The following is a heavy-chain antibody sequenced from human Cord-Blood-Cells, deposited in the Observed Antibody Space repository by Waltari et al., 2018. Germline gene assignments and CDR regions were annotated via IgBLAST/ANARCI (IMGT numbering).Heavy chain of an antibody. J-gene: IGHJ4*02. V-gene: IGHV5-51*02. D-gene: IGHD3-3*01. Sequence: EVQLVQSGAEVKKPGESLKISCKGSGYTFTSYWNGWVRQMPGKGLEGMGISYPGDSDTRYSPSFQGQVTISADKSISTAYLQWSSLKASDTAMYYCARRLFWSGYYYFDYWGQGTLVTVSS. CDR2: SYPGDSDT. CDR1: GYTFTSYW. CDR3: ARRLFWSGYYYFDY.